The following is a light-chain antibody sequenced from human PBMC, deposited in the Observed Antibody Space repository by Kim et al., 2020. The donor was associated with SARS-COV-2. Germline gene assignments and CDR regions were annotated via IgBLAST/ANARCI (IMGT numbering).Light chain of an antibody. Sequence: SMSPGERATLSCRASQSVGTYLAWYQQKPGQAPRLLIYDASNRATGIPARFSGSGSGTDFTLTISSLEPEDFAVYFCQQRSNWLTFGGGTKVEIK. CDR3: QQRSNWLT. V-gene: IGKV3-11*01. J-gene: IGKJ4*01. CDR2: DAS. CDR1: QSVGTY.